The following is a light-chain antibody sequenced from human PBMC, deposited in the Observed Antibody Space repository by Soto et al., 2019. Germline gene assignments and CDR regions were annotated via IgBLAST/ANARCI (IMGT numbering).Light chain of an antibody. Sequence: DIQMTQSPSSLSAAVGDRVTITCRASQGIDTYLAWYQQQPGKVPKLLIYAASTLQSGVPSRFSGSGSGTDFTLTISSLQPEDVATYYCQKYTRAPFTFGPGTKVDIK. CDR2: AAS. CDR3: QKYTRAPFT. CDR1: QGIDTY. J-gene: IGKJ3*01. V-gene: IGKV1-27*01.